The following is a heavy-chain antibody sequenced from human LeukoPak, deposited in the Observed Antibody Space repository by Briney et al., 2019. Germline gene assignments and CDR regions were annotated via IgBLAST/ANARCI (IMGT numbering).Heavy chain of an antibody. Sequence: PGGSLRLSCAASGFTFSSYAMHWVRQAPGKGLEWVAVISYDGSNKYYADSVKGRFTISRDNSKNTLYLRMNSLRAEDTAVYYCARDRGYCSSTSCYTYYYYGMDVWGQGTTVTVSS. CDR1: GFTFSSYA. V-gene: IGHV3-30-3*01. CDR3: ARDRGYCSSTSCYTYYYYGMDV. CDR2: ISYDGSNK. D-gene: IGHD2-2*02. J-gene: IGHJ6*02.